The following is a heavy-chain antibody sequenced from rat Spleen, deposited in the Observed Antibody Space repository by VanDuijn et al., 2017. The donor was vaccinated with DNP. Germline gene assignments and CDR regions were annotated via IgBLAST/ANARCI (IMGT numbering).Heavy chain of an antibody. D-gene: IGHD1-2*01. V-gene: IGHV5S14*01. CDR2: ISPCSAYT. J-gene: IGHJ3*01. CDR1: GLTFSNHD. Sequence: EVQLVESGGGLVQPGRSLKLSCVVSGLTFSNHDMAWVRQTPTTGLEWVTSISPCSAYTFYRDSVKGRFTMTRDDAKNALYVQIDSLRSEDTATYCCTPHQASNDIYVGWFPFAGQGALVTVSS. CDR3: TPHQASNDIYVGWFPF.